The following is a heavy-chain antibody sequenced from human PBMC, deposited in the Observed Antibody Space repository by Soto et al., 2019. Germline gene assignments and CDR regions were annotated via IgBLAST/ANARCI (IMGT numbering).Heavy chain of an antibody. J-gene: IGHJ4*02. CDR2: ISRDGTNT. D-gene: IGHD1-26*01. CDR1: GFAFSSYW. Sequence: GGSLRLSCAASGFAFSSYWMHWVRQAPGTGLVWVSRISRDGTNTNYADSVKGRFTISRDNAKNTVFLEMNSLRAEDTAVYYCGKVGAVSGTQYFDFWGQGTLVTVSS. V-gene: IGHV3-74*01. CDR3: GKVGAVSGTQYFDF.